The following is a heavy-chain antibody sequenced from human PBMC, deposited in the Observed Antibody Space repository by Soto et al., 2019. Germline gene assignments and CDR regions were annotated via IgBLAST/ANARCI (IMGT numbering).Heavy chain of an antibody. J-gene: IGHJ3*02. CDR2: MSSSGTFI. CDR1: GFTFSSYS. Sequence: EVQLVESGGGLVKPGGSLRLSCAASGFTFSSYSMNWVRQAPGKGLEWVSSMSSSGTFIYYADSVKGRFTISRDNAKNSLYLPMNSLRAEDTAVYYCAFAGSGSYSNVADAFDIWGQGTMVTVSS. CDR3: AFAGSGSYSNVADAFDI. D-gene: IGHD3-10*01. V-gene: IGHV3-21*01.